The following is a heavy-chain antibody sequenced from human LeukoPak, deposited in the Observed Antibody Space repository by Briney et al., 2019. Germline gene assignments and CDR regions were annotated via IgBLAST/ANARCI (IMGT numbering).Heavy chain of an antibody. CDR2: INHSGST. CDR1: GGSFSGYY. V-gene: IGHV4-34*01. Sequence: SETLSLTCAVYGGSFSGYYWSWIRQPAGKGLEWIGEINHSGSTNYNPSLKSRVTISVDTSKNQFSLKLSSVTAADTAVYYCARGPRWLLSYNWFDPWGQGTLVTVSS. J-gene: IGHJ5*02. D-gene: IGHD3-9*01. CDR3: ARGPRWLLSYNWFDP.